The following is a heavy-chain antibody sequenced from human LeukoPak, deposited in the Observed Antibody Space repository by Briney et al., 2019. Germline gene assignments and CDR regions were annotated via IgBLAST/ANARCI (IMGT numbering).Heavy chain of an antibody. D-gene: IGHD4-17*01. CDR1: GGTFSSYA. CDR2: IISIFGTA. Sequence: KVSCKASGGTFSSYAISWVRQAPGQGLEWMGRIISIFGTANYAQKFQGRVTITTDESTNTAYMELSSLRSEDTAVYYCARVSVTTFYYFDYWGQGTLVTVSS. V-gene: IGHV1-69*05. CDR3: ARVSVTTFYYFDY. J-gene: IGHJ4*02.